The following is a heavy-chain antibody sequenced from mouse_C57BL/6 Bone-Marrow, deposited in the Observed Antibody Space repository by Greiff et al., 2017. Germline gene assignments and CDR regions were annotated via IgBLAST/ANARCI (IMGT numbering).Heavy chain of an antibody. Sequence: QVQLQQPGAELVQPGASVKLSCKASGYTFTSYWMHWVKQRPGQGLEWIGMIHPNSGSTNYNEKSKSKATLTVDKSSSTAYMQLSSLTSEDSAVYYCARRDYYYGTPNEWGTGTTVTVSS. CDR2: IHPNSGST. J-gene: IGHJ1*03. CDR3: ARRDYYYGTPNE. CDR1: GYTFTSYW. V-gene: IGHV1-64*01. D-gene: IGHD1-1*01.